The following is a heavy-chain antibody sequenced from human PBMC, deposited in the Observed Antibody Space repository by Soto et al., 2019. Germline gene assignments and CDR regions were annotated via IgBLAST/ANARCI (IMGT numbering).Heavy chain of an antibody. CDR1: VVSISRGAYH. J-gene: IGHJ4*02. V-gene: IGHV4-30-4*01. CDR3: ARGQGSSWYSFFDY. Sequence: SETLSLTYTVSVVSISRGAYHWSLVRQAPGKGREWIGYIYDSGSTYYNPSLKSRVTISVDTSKNQFSPKLSSVTAADTAVYYCARGQGSSWYSFFDYWGQGTLVTVSS. CDR2: IYDSGST. D-gene: IGHD6-13*01.